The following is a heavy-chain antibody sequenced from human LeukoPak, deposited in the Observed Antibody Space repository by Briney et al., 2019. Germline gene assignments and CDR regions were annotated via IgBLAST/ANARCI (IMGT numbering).Heavy chain of an antibody. D-gene: IGHD3-10*01. CDR1: GFTVSSNY. Sequence: GGSLRLSCAASGFTVSSNYMSWVRQAPGKGLEWVSVIYSGGSTYYADSVKGRFTISRDNSKNTLYLQMNSLRAEDTAVYYCARVSAYGSGSYYYGMDVWGQGTTATGSS. CDR2: IYSGGST. J-gene: IGHJ6*02. V-gene: IGHV3-53*01. CDR3: ARVSAYGSGSYYYGMDV.